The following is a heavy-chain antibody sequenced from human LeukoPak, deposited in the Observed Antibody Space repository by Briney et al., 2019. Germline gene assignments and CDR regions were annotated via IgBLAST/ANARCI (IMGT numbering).Heavy chain of an antibody. V-gene: IGHV1-18*01. CDR1: GYTFTSYG. CDR3: ARGGIAVAGGPNWFDP. Sequence: ASVKVSCKASGYTFTSYGISWVRQAPGQRLEWMGWINAGNGNTKYSQKFQGRVTITRDTSASTAYMELSSLRSEDTAVYYCARGGIAVAGGPNWFDPWGQGTLVTVSS. CDR2: INAGNGNT. D-gene: IGHD6-19*01. J-gene: IGHJ5*02.